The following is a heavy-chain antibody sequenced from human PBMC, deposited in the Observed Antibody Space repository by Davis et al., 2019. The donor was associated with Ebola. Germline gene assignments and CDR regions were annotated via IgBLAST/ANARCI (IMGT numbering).Heavy chain of an antibody. J-gene: IGHJ4*02. CDR3: ARGHPSLY. CDR2: IYYSGST. V-gene: IGHV4-39*07. Sequence: MPSETLSLTCTVSGGSISSSSYYWGWIRQPPGKGLEWTGSIYYSGSTYYNPSLKSRVTISVDTSKNQFSLKLSSVTAADTAVYYCARGHPSLYWGQGTLVTVSS. CDR1: GGSISSSSYY.